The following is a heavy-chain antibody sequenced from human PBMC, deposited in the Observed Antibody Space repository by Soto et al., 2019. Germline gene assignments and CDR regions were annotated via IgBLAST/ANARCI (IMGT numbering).Heavy chain of an antibody. Sequence: QVQLVQSGAEVKKPGASVKVSCTASGYTFTSYAMHWVRQAPGQRLEWMGWINAGNGNTKYSQKFQGRVTITRDTSASTAYIELSSLRTEDTAVYYCARTLVGATPAYYWGQGTLVTVSS. V-gene: IGHV1-3*01. CDR2: INAGNGNT. CDR1: GYTFTSYA. D-gene: IGHD1-26*01. CDR3: ARTLVGATPAYY. J-gene: IGHJ4*02.